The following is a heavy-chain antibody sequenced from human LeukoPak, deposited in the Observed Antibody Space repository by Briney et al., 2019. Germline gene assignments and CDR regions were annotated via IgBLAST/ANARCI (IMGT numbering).Heavy chain of an antibody. CDR2: IRCGGSTI. CDR1: GFTLSDYY. Sequence: GGSLTLSCAASGFTLSDYYMSCLRQAPGGGREWVSDIRCGGSTIYYADSVKGLFTISRDNDKKSLYLKMNSLRAEDTAVYYCARGKVYHYWKDCGSGSYSEYWGQGTLVTVSS. V-gene: IGHV3-11*01. CDR3: ARGKVYHYWKDCGSGSYSEY. D-gene: IGHD3-10*01. J-gene: IGHJ4*02.